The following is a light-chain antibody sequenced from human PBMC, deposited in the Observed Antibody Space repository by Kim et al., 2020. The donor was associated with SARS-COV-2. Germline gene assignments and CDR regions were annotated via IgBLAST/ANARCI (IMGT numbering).Light chain of an antibody. V-gene: IGLV2-11*01. CDR3: CSYAGSYGVV. Sequence: GQSVTISCTGTSSEVGGYNYVSWYQQHPGKAPKLMIYDVSKRPSGVPDRFSGSKSGNTASLTISGLQAEDEADYYCCSYAGSYGVVFGGGTQLTVL. CDR1: SSEVGGYNY. CDR2: DVS. J-gene: IGLJ2*01.